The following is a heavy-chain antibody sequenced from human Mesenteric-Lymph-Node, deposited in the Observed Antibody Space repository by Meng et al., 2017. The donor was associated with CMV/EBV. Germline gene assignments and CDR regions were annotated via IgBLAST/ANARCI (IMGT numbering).Heavy chain of an antibody. CDR3: ARDGGGRNGLNLDL. V-gene: IGHV3-74*01. CDR1: GFTFSSYW. Sequence: GGSLRLSCAASGFTFSSYWMHWVRQAPGKGLVWVSRINSDGSSTSYADSVKGRFTISRDNAKNSLHLQMNDLRGDDTAVYYCARDGGGRNGLNLDLWGQGTLVTVSS. CDR2: INSDGSST. D-gene: IGHD1-14*01. J-gene: IGHJ5*02.